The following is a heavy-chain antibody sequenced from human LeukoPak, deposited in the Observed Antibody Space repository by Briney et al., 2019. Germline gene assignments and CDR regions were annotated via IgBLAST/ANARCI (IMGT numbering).Heavy chain of an antibody. CDR3: ARVAVTTEDNWFDP. D-gene: IGHD4-17*01. Sequence: SQTLSLTCAVSGGSISSGGYSWSWIRQPPGKGLEGIGYIYHSGSTYYNPSLKSRVTISVDRSKNQFSLKLSSVTAADTAVYYCARVAVTTEDNWFDPWGQGTLVTVSS. CDR2: IYHSGST. J-gene: IGHJ5*02. CDR1: GGSISSGGYS. V-gene: IGHV4-30-2*01.